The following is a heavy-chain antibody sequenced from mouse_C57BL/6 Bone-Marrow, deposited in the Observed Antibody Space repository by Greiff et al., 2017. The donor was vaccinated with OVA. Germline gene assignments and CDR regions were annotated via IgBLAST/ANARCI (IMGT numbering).Heavy chain of an antibody. J-gene: IGHJ3*01. D-gene: IGHD1-1*01. Sequence: VQLQQSGAELARPGASVKLSCKASGYTFTSYGISWVKQRTGQGLEWIGEIYPRSGNTYYNEKFKGKATLTADKSSSTAYMELRSLTSEDSAVYFCARRSYGSSPAWFAYWGQGTLVTVSA. V-gene: IGHV1-81*01. CDR2: IYPRSGNT. CDR1: GYTFTSYG. CDR3: ARRSYGSSPAWFAY.